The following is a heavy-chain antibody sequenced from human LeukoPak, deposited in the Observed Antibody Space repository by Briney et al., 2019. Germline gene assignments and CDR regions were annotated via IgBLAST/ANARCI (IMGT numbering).Heavy chain of an antibody. D-gene: IGHD1-1*01. J-gene: IGHJ4*02. CDR1: GFTFSGSA. V-gene: IGHV3-73*01. Sequence: GGSLRLSCAASGFTFSGSAMHWVRQASGKGLEWVGRIRSEANSYATAYAASVKGRFTISRDDSKNTAYLQMNSLKTEDTAVYYCTRQGGNDVDYWGQGTLVTVSS. CDR3: TRQGGNDVDY. CDR2: IRSEANSYAT.